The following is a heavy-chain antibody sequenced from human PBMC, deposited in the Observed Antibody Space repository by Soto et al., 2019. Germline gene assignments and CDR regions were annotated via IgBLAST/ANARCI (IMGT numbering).Heavy chain of an antibody. Sequence: WGSLRLSCAASGFTFNKYCIHWVRQAPGKGLEGVAVILHDGSEKYYADSVKDRFTISRDKSKKMVYLQMKSLRVDDTATYYCAKDGDRTYCSDGNCAFFDSWGQGALVTVSS. J-gene: IGHJ4*02. CDR1: GFTFNKYC. D-gene: IGHD2-15*01. V-gene: IGHV3-33*03. CDR2: ILHDGSEK. CDR3: AKDGDRTYCSDGNCAFFDS.